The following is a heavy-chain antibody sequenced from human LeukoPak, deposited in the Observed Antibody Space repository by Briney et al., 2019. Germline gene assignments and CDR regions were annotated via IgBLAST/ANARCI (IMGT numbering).Heavy chain of an antibody. V-gene: IGHV4-61*02. D-gene: IGHD6-13*01. CDR3: ARGVAAAGTPPYYYYYMDV. J-gene: IGHJ6*03. CDR1: GGSISSGSYY. Sequence: TSGTLSLTCTVPGGSISSGSYYWSWIRQPAGKGLEWIGRIYTSGSTNYNPSLKSRVTISVDTSKNQFSLKLSSVTAADTAVYYCARGVAAAGTPPYYYYYMDVWGKGTTVTISS. CDR2: IYTSGST.